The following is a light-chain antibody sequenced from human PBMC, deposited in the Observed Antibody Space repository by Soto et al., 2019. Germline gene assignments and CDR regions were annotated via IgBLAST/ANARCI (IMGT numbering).Light chain of an antibody. CDR3: SSYTSSSTHV. Sequence: QSALTQPASVSGSPGQSITISCTGTSSDVGAYNLVSWYQQHPGKVPKLMIFDVSSRPSGVSDRFSGSKSGNTASLTISGLQAEDEGAYYCSSYTSSSTHVFGSGTKVTVL. CDR1: SSDVGAYNL. J-gene: IGLJ1*01. CDR2: DVS. V-gene: IGLV2-14*03.